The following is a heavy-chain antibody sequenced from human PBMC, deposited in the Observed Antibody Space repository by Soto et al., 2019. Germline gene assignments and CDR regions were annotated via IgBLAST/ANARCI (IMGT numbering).Heavy chain of an antibody. Sequence: ASVKVSCKASGYTFTSYAMHWVRQAPGQRLEWMGWINAGNGNTKYSQKFQGRVTITRDTSASTAYMELSSLRSEDTAVYYCARVKQWLVQGTYYFDYWGQGTLVTVSS. CDR3: ARVKQWLVQGTYYFDY. D-gene: IGHD6-19*01. V-gene: IGHV1-3*01. CDR1: GYTFTSYA. J-gene: IGHJ4*02. CDR2: INAGNGNT.